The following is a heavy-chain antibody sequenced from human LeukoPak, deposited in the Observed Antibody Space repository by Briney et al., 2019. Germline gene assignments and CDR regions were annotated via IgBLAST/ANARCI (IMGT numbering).Heavy chain of an antibody. D-gene: IGHD5-18*01. CDR3: AKDLGYSYAHALDI. V-gene: IGHV3-23*01. CDR1: GFTFNSYA. J-gene: IGHJ3*02. Sequence: PGGSLRLSCAASGFTFNSYAMSWVRQAPGKGLEWVSGISGSGGSTYYADSVKGRFTISRDNSKNTLYLQMNSLRAEDTAVYYCAKDLGYSYAHALDIWGQGTMVTVSS. CDR2: ISGSGGST.